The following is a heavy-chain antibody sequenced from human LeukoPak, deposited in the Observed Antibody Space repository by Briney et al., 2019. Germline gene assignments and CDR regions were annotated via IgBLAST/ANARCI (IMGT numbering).Heavy chain of an antibody. Sequence: GASVKVSCKASGYTFKSYGISWVRQAPGQGLEWMGWISAYNGNTNYAQKLQGRVTMTTDTSTSTAYMELRSLRSDDTAVYYCARDWPETRAVAVLSYYFDYWGQGTLVTVSS. CDR1: GYTFKSYG. CDR2: ISAYNGNT. V-gene: IGHV1-18*01. D-gene: IGHD6-19*01. J-gene: IGHJ4*02. CDR3: ARDWPETRAVAVLSYYFDY.